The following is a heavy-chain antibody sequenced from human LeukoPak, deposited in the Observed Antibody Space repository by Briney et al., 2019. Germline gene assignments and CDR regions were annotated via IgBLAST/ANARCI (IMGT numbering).Heavy chain of an antibody. CDR3: ARDHGPGDFAD. CDR2: ICYSGST. V-gene: IGHV4-59*11. Sequence: PSETLSLTCTVSGGSISSHYWSWIRQPPGKGLEWIGYICYSGSTNYNPSLKSRVTISVDTSKNQFSLKLSSVTAADTAVYYCARDHGPGDFADWGQGTLVTVSS. CDR1: GGSISSHY. D-gene: IGHD7-27*01. J-gene: IGHJ4*02.